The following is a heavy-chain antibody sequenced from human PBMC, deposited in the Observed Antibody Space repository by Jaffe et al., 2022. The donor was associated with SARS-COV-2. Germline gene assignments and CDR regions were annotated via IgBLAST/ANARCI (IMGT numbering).Heavy chain of an antibody. D-gene: IGHD2-15*01. Sequence: QVQLVESGGGVVQPGRSLRLSCAASGFTFSSYGMHWVRQAPGKGLEWVAVIWYDGSNKYYADSVKGRFTISRDNSKNTLYLQMNSLRAEDTAVYYCARDVGNYGMDVWGQGTTVTVSS. V-gene: IGHV3-33*01. CDR1: GFTFSSYG. CDR2: IWYDGSNK. CDR3: ARDVGNYGMDV. J-gene: IGHJ6*02.